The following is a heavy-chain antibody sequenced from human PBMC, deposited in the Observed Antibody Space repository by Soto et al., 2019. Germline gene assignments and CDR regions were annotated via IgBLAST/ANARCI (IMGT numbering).Heavy chain of an antibody. CDR3: ARGGSYYDY. J-gene: IGHJ4*02. CDR2: IYNSGTT. Sequence: SETLSLTCTVSGGSISSDYWSWIRQPPGKGPEWIAYIYNSGTTNYNPSLKSRVTISVDTSKNQFSLKVRSVTAADMAVYYCARGGSYYDYWGQGTLVTFSS. D-gene: IGHD1-26*01. CDR1: GGSISSDY. V-gene: IGHV4-59*01.